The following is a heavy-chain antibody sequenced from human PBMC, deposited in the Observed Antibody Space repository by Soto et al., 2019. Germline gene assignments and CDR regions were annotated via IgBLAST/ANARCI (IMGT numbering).Heavy chain of an antibody. CDR1: GFTFDDYG. V-gene: IGHV3-20*01. D-gene: IGHD6-6*01. CDR3: ARVIGYSSSSGWSVDTIWFDP. CDR2: INWNGGST. J-gene: IGHJ5*02. Sequence: EVQLVESGGGVVRPGGSLRLSCAASGFTFDDYGMSWVRQAPGKGLEWVSDINWNGGSTGYADSVKGRFTISRDNAKNSLYLQMNSLRAEETALYHCARVIGYSSSSGWSVDTIWFDPWGQGTLVTVSS.